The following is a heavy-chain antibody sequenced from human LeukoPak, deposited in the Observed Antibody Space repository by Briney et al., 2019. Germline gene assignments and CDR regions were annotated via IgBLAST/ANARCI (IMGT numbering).Heavy chain of an antibody. CDR1: GFTFSDYY. Sequence: GRSLRLSCAASGFTFSDYYMTWIRQAPGKGLEWVSYISSSSTYTNYADSVKGRFTISRDNAKNTLSLQMSSLRAEDTAVYYCARSWNVDWFASWGQGTLVTVSS. CDR3: ARSWNVDWFAS. V-gene: IGHV3-11*03. J-gene: IGHJ5*01. CDR2: ISSSSTYT. D-gene: IGHD1-1*01.